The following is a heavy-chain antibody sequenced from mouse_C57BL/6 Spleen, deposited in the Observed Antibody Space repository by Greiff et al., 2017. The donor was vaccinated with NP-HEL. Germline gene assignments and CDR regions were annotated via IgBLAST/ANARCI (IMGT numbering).Heavy chain of an antibody. V-gene: IGHV1-42*01. CDR2: INPSTGGT. Sequence: EVQLQQSGPELVKPGASVKISCKASGYSFTGYYMNWVKQSPEKSLEWIGEINPSTGGTTYNQKFKAKATLTVDKSSSTAYMQLKSLTSEDSAVYYCARGAPYYAMDYWGQGTSVTVSS. J-gene: IGHJ4*01. CDR1: GYSFTGYY. CDR3: ARGAPYYAMDY.